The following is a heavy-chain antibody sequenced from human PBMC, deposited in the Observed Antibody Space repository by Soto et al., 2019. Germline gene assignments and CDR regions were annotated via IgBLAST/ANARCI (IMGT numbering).Heavy chain of an antibody. J-gene: IGHJ6*03. CDR2: IYYSGST. CDR3: ARSQEGGYCTNGVCWGLPYYYYYYMDV. CDR1: GGSISSYY. D-gene: IGHD2-8*01. Sequence: SETLSLTCTVSGGSISSYYWSWIRQPPGKGLEWIGYIYYSGSTNYNPSLKSRVTISVDTSKYQFSLKLSSVTDADTAVYYCARSQEGGYCTNGVCWGLPYYYYYYMDVWGKGTTVTVSS. V-gene: IGHV4-59*01.